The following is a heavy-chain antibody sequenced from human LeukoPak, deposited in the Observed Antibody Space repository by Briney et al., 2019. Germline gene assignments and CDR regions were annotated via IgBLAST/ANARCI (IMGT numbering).Heavy chain of an antibody. CDR3: TRVGYIDEGIDY. CDR1: GFTFTSYS. CDR2: ISGGGGST. J-gene: IGHJ4*02. Sequence: GGSLRLSCAASGFTFTSYSMNWVRQAPGKGLEWVSTISGGGGSTYYADSVKGRFTISRDNSKNTLYLQVNSLRAEDTAVYYCTRVGYIDEGIDYWGQGTLVTVSS. D-gene: IGHD5-24*01. V-gene: IGHV3-23*01.